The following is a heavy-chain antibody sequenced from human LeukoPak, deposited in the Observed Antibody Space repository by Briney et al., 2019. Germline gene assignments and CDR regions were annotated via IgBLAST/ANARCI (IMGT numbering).Heavy chain of an antibody. Sequence: GGSLRLSCAASGFTFSSYAMSWVRQAPGKGLEWVSAISGSGGSTYYADSVKGRFTISRDNSKNTLYLQMNSLRAEDTAVYYCAREGRDRGYSYGSFDYWGQGTLVTVSS. D-gene: IGHD5-18*01. J-gene: IGHJ4*02. CDR3: AREGRDRGYSYGSFDY. CDR2: ISGSGGST. CDR1: GFTFSSYA. V-gene: IGHV3-23*01.